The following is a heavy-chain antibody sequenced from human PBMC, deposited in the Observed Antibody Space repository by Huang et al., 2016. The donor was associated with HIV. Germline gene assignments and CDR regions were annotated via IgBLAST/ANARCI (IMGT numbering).Heavy chain of an antibody. D-gene: IGHD1-26*01. CDR3: AKDGRGSGTYYDYFEY. CDR1: GFTFNKFD. J-gene: IGHJ4*02. Sequence: QVQLVESGGGVVQPGRSLRLSCAAFGFTFNKFDMPWGRQAPGKGLEGVAIISYDGSSQYHADSVKGRFTISRDNSKNTVYLQMNSLRVEDTAVYYCAKDGRGSGTYYDYFEYWGQGTLVTVSS. V-gene: IGHV3-30*18. CDR2: ISYDGSSQ.